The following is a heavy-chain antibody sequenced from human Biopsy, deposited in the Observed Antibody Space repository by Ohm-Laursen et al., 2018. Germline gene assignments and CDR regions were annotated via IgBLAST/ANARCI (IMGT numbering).Heavy chain of an antibody. CDR1: GGSFTYYY. CDR2: IDYSGST. V-gene: IGHV4-59*12. CDR3: ARSNPHFGNYDSGGFDY. Sequence: SETLSLTCTVSGGSFTYYYWSWIRQPPGEGLEWIAYIDYSGSTNCDPSLKSRVNISIDTSKNQFSLNLSSVTAADTAVYYCARSNPHFGNYDSGGFDYWGQGILVTVSS. J-gene: IGHJ4*02. D-gene: IGHD3-22*01.